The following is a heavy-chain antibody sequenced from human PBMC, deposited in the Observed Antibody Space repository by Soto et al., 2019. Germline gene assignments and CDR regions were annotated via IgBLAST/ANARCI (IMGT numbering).Heavy chain of an antibody. Sequence: QVQLVQSGPEVKKPGASVKVSCKAFGYTFIDYSINWVRQAPGQGLEWVGWINPYNGRTYYAQRVQGRITVTTDTSTGTAYMELRSLRSGDTATYFCARRHGDPSSAAGFHYWGQGSLVTVS. CDR2: INPYNGRT. CDR3: ARRHGDPSSAAGFHY. CDR1: GYTFIDYS. V-gene: IGHV1-18*01. D-gene: IGHD2-21*02. J-gene: IGHJ4*02.